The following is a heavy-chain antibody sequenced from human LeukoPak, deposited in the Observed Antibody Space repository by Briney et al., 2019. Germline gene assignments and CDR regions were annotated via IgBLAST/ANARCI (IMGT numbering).Heavy chain of an antibody. D-gene: IGHD3-10*01. V-gene: IGHV3-7*03. CDR1: GFTFSSYW. CDR3: ASHYGSGHGYYYYGMDV. Sequence: GGSLRLSCAASGFTFSSYWVTWVRQAPGTGLEWVASIKQDGTEENYVDSVRGRFTISRDNAKNSLFLQMGGLRAEDTAVYYCASHYGSGHGYYYYGMDVWGKGPRSSS. CDR2: IKQDGTEE. J-gene: IGHJ6*04.